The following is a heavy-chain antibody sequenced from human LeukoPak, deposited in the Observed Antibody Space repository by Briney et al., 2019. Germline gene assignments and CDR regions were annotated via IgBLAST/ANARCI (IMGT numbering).Heavy chain of an antibody. CDR1: GFTFSSYA. J-gene: IGHJ6*02. D-gene: IGHD3-22*01. Sequence: GGSLRPSCAASGFTFSSYAMTWVRQAPGKGLEWVSSISGGGDVPYYADSVKGRFTISRDNSKSTLYLQMNSLRAEDTAIYYCAKRHDSSGYSYYYSMDVWGQGTTVTVSS. V-gene: IGHV3-23*01. CDR3: AKRHDSSGYSYYYSMDV. CDR2: ISGGGDVP.